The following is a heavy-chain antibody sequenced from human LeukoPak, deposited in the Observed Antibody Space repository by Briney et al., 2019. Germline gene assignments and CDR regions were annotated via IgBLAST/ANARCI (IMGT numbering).Heavy chain of an antibody. D-gene: IGHD1-26*01. CDR3: ARESGGSYAQIEY. Sequence: SEALSLTCTVSGGSISSGDYYWRWIRQPPGKGLEWIGYIYYSGSTYYNPSLKSRVTISVDTSKNQFSLKLSSVTAADTAVYYCARESGGSYAQIEYWGQGTLVTVSS. V-gene: IGHV4-30-4*02. CDR2: IYYSGST. CDR1: GGSISSGDYY. J-gene: IGHJ4*02.